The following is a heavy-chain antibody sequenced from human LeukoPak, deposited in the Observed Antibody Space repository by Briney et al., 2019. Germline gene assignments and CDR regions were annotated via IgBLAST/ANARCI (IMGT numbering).Heavy chain of an antibody. V-gene: IGHV3-30*03. CDR3: ATDSAGRVTMVRGPLDY. D-gene: IGHD3-10*01. CDR2: ISYDGSNK. CDR1: GFTFSSYG. J-gene: IGHJ4*02. Sequence: GGSLRLSCAASGFTFSSYGMHWVRQAPGKGLKWVALISYDGSNKYYADSLKGRFTISRDNSKNTLYLQMNSLRPEDTAVYYCATDSAGRVTMVRGPLDYWGQGTLVTVSS.